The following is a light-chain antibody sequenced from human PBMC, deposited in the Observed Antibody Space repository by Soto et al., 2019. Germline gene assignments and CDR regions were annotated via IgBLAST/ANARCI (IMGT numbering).Light chain of an antibody. CDR3: CSYAGSRAPYL. CDR2: EVS. J-gene: IGLJ1*01. Sequence: QSALTQPASVFGSPGQSITVSCFGTSSDIEKYNLVSWYQQYPGKVPKLLISEVSKRPSGVSDRFSGSKSGNMASLTISGLQAEDEADYYCCSYAGSRAPYLFGTGTKVTVL. CDR1: SSDIEKYNL. V-gene: IGLV2-23*02.